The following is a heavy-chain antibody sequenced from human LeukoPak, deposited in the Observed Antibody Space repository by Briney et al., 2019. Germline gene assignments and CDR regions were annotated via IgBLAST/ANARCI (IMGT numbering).Heavy chain of an antibody. CDR1: GFRLGDYA. D-gene: IGHD3-22*01. Sequence: PGRSLRLSCAASGFRLGDYAMHWVRHAPGKGLEWVSGVSWDSGSIVYADSVKGRFTISRDNTKTSLYLQMNHLRVEDTALYYCARAGDTSAYYHYCDYWGQGTLVTVSS. CDR2: VSWDSGSI. V-gene: IGHV3-9*01. CDR3: ARAGDTSAYYHYCDY. J-gene: IGHJ4*02.